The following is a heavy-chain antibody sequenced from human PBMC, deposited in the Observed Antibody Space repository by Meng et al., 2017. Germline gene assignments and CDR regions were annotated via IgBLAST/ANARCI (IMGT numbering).Heavy chain of an antibody. CDR3: AKGYGDYTTSWFDP. J-gene: IGHJ5*02. CDR1: GYTFTSYG. V-gene: IGHV1-18*01. D-gene: IGHD4-17*01. Sequence: ASVKVSCKASGYTFTSYGISWVRQAPGQGLEWMGWISAYNGNTNYAQKLQGRVTMTTDTSTSTAYMGLRSLRSDDTAVYYGAKGYGDYTTSWFDPWGQGTLVTVSS. CDR2: ISAYNGNT.